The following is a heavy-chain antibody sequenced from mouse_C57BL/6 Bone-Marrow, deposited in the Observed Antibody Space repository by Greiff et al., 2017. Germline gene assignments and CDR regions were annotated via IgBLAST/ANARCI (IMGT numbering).Heavy chain of an antibody. D-gene: IGHD1-1*01. CDR1: GFTFSDFY. V-gene: IGHV7-1*01. Sequence: EVKLVESGGGLVQSGRSLRLSCATSGFTFSDFYMEWVRQAPGKGLELIAASRNKANDYTTEYSASVKGRFIVSRDTSQSILYLQMNALRAEDTAIYYCARESYYGSSGYAMDYWGQGTSVTVSS. CDR2: SRNKANDYTT. CDR3: ARESYYGSSGYAMDY. J-gene: IGHJ4*01.